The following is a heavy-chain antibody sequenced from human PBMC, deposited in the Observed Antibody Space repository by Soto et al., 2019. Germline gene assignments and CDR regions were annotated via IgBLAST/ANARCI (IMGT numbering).Heavy chain of an antibody. V-gene: IGHV2-5*02. CDR2: IYWDDDK. CDR3: ARRRGGFGGGWTTPYFDY. CDR1: GFSLNTGGVG. Sequence: QITLKESGPTVVKPTQTLTLTCSLSGFSLNTGGVGVGWIRQPPGKALEWLAVIYWDDDKSWNPSLRDRLTISRDASDAQVVLTVTTMDPVDTGTYSCARRRGGFGGGWTTPYFDYWGQGTLVTVSS. D-gene: IGHD6-19*01. J-gene: IGHJ4*02.